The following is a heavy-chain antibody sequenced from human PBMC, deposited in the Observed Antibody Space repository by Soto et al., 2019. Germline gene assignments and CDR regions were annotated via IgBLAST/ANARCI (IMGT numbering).Heavy chain of an antibody. CDR3: ARDKSYYDFWSGYYYYYGMDV. CDR1: GFTFSSYW. CDR2: IKQDGSEK. V-gene: IGHV3-7*01. Sequence: PVGSLRLSCAASGFTFSSYWMSWVRQAPGKGLEWVANIKQDGSEKYYVDSVKGRFTISRDNAKNSLYLQMNSLRAEDTAVYYCARDKSYYDFWSGYYYYYGMDVWGQGTTVTVSS. D-gene: IGHD3-3*01. J-gene: IGHJ6*02.